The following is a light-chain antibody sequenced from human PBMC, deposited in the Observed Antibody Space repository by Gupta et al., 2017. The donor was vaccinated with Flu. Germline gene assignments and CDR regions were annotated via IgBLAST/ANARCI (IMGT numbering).Light chain of an antibody. CDR3: QKYNRAPQT. J-gene: IGKJ1*01. V-gene: IGKV1-27*01. CDR1: QSISIY. CDR2: GAS. Sequence: PSSLSASVGDRVTITCRASQSISIYLAWYQQKPGKIPTLLIYGASTLQSGVPSRFSGSGSETDFTLTISSLQPDDVATYYCQKYNRAPQTFGQGTKVEIK.